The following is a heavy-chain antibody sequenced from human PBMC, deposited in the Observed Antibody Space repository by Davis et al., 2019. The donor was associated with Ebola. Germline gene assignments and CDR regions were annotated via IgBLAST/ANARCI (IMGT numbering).Heavy chain of an antibody. J-gene: IGHJ4*02. V-gene: IGHV3-48*03. D-gene: IGHD5-24*01. Sequence: GESLKISCAASGFTFYRYEMNWVRQAPGKGLEWISYISDSGSTTYYTDSVKGRFTISRDNRKNSLYLEMNSLRVEDTAVYYCARHGLGWLQIPFDYWGQGTLVTVSS. CDR3: ARHGLGWLQIPFDY. CDR1: GFTFYRYE. CDR2: ISDSGSTT.